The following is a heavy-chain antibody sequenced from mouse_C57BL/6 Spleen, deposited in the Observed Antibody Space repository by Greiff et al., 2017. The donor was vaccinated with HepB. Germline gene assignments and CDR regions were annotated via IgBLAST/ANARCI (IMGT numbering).Heavy chain of an antibody. J-gene: IGHJ2*01. CDR3: ARDRDTTVVATFDY. D-gene: IGHD1-1*01. CDR2: ISDGGSYT. Sequence: DVKLVESGGGLVKPGGSLKLSCAASGFTFSSYAMSWVRQTPEKRLEWVATISDGGSYTYYPDNVKGRFTISRDNAKNNLYLQMSHLKSEDTAMYYCARDRDTTVVATFDYWGQGTTLTVSS. CDR1: GFTFSSYA. V-gene: IGHV5-4*01.